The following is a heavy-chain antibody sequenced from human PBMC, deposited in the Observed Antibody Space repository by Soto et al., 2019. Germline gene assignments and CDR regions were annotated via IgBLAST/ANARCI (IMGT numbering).Heavy chain of an antibody. V-gene: IGHV4-4*07. D-gene: IGHD5-18*01. CDR2: IYTSGST. CDR3: AGFVDTAMVTQRYYYYYGMDV. Sequence: PSETLSLTCTVSGGSISSYYWSWIRQPAGKGLEWIGRIYTSGSTNYNPSLKSRVTMSVDTSKNQCSLKLSSVTAADTAVYYCAGFVDTAMVTQRYYYYYGMDVWGQGTTVTVSS. CDR1: GGSISSYY. J-gene: IGHJ6*02.